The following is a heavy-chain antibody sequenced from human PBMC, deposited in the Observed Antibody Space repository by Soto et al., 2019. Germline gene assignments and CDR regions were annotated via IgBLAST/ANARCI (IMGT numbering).Heavy chain of an antibody. D-gene: IGHD2-8*02. CDR1: GGSVNSGSYY. V-gene: IGHV4-61*01. CDR2: VYYSGTT. CDR3: ARDYWANEKRFES. Sequence: QVQLQESGPGLVKPSETLSLTCTVSGGSVNSGSYYWTWIRQSPGRGLEWIGYVYYSGTTKYNPSLKSRATISVDTTNNQFSLRLVPMTPADTAVYYCARDYWANEKRFESWGQGTLVTVSS. J-gene: IGHJ4*02.